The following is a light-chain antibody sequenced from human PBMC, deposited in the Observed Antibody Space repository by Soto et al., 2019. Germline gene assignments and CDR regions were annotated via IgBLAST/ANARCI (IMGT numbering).Light chain of an antibody. CDR1: QGISSY. CDR2: DAS. V-gene: IGKV1-8*01. Sequence: ASGMTQSPSSLSASTGDRVTITCRASQGISSYLAWYQQKKGKAPKLLIFDASSLEGGVPSRFSATVSGTEFSLTITSLQTEDFATYYCQQLFDSPITFGQGTRLEIK. J-gene: IGKJ5*01. CDR3: QQLFDSPIT.